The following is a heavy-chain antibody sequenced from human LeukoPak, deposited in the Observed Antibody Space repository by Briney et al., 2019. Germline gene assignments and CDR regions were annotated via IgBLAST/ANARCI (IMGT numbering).Heavy chain of an antibody. CDR1: GFTFSHFG. J-gene: IGHJ4*02. Sequence: APVKVSFKALGFTFSHFGVSWVGPGPGQGLEWVGWISGYNGNTNYGQKVRGRVTMTTDTSTTTAYMELRSLRSDDTAVYYCAKEQPVAVAGTEWDYWGQGTLVTVSS. CDR3: AKEQPVAVAGTEWDY. V-gene: IGHV1-18*01. D-gene: IGHD6-19*01. CDR2: ISGYNGNT.